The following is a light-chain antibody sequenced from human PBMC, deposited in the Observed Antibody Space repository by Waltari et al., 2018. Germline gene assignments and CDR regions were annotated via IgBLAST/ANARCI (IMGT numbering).Light chain of an antibody. CDR2: ESS. V-gene: IGKV3-11*01. CDR1: QGVSSD. CDR3: QQRSNWPSGT. J-gene: IGKJ3*01. Sequence: EIVLTQSPATLPLSPGARATLSCRASQGVSSDLAWYQQKPGQAPRLLIYESSNRATGIPARFSGSGSGTDFTLTISSLEPEDFAVYYCQQRSNWPSGTFGPGTKVDIK.